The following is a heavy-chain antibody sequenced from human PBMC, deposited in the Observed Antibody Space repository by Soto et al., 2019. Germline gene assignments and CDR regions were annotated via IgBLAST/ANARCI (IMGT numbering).Heavy chain of an antibody. J-gene: IGHJ4*02. D-gene: IGHD2-2*01. CDR1: GGSISSYY. CDR3: AREKYCSSTSCPFDY. CDR2: IYYSGST. Sequence: QVQLQESGPGLVKPSETLSLTCTVSGGSISSYYWSWIRQPPGKGLEWIGYIYYSGSTNYNPSLKSRVTISVDTSKNQFSLKLSSVTAADTAVYYCAREKYCSSTSCPFDYWGQGTLVTVSS. V-gene: IGHV4-59*01.